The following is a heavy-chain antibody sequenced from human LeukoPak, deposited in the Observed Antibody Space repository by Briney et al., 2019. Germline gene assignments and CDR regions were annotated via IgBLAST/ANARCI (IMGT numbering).Heavy chain of an antibody. CDR3: AREDSSGWSSLNWFDP. D-gene: IGHD6-19*01. J-gene: IGHJ5*02. Sequence: ASVKVSCKASGYTFTGYYMHWVRQAPGQGPEWMGWINPNSGNTNYAQKLQGRVTMTTDTSTSTAYMELRSLRSDDTAVYYCAREDSSGWSSLNWFDPWGQGTLVTVSS. V-gene: IGHV1-18*04. CDR2: INPNSGNT. CDR1: GYTFTGYY.